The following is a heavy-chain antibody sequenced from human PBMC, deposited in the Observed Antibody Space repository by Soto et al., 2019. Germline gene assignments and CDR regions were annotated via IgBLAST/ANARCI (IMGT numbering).Heavy chain of an antibody. Sequence: ASVKVSCKTSGATFSSYAITWVRQAPGQGLEWMGIINPSGGSTSYAQKFQGRVTMTRDTSTSTVYMELSSLRSEDTAVYYCARPWYSSSWPLFDYWGQGTLVTVSS. V-gene: IGHV1-46*03. J-gene: IGHJ4*02. D-gene: IGHD6-13*01. CDR2: INPSGGST. CDR1: GATFSSYA. CDR3: ARPWYSSSWPLFDY.